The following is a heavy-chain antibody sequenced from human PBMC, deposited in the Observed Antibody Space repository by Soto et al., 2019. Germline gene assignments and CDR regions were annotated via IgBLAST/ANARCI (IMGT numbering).Heavy chain of an antibody. CDR3: VKDPRIAAAGTGWFDP. Sequence: GGSLRLSCAASGFTFSDYAMYWVRQAPGKGLEYVSAISSNGGSTYYADSVKGRFTISRDNSKNTLYLQMSSLRAEDTAVYYCVKDPRIAAAGTGWFDPWGQGTLVTVS. CDR2: ISSNGGST. V-gene: IGHV3-64D*06. D-gene: IGHD6-13*01. J-gene: IGHJ5*02. CDR1: GFTFSDYA.